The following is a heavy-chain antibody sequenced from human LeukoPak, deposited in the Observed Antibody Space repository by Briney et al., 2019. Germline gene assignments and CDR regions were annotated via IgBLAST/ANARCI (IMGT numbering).Heavy chain of an antibody. CDR2: ISGSGGST. Sequence: GGSLRLSCAASGFTFSSYAMSWVRQAPGKGLEWVSAISGSGGSTYYADSVKGRFTISRDNSKNTLYLQMNSLRVEDTAVYYCAAPDCSGGSCYPGYYDYYYMDVWGKGTTVTVSS. J-gene: IGHJ6*03. V-gene: IGHV3-23*01. CDR1: GFTFSSYA. D-gene: IGHD2-15*01. CDR3: AAPDCSGGSCYPGYYDYYYMDV.